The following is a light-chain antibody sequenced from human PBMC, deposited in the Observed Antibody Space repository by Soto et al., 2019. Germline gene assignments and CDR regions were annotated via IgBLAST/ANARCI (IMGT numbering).Light chain of an antibody. CDR1: SSNIGSNY. V-gene: IGLV1-47*01. CDR3: AAWDDSLSGPVV. Sequence: QSVLTQPPSASGTPGQRVTISCSGSSSNIGSNYVYWYQQLPGTAPKLLIYRNNQRPSGVPDRFSGSKSGTSASLALSGLRSEDEADYYCAAWDDSLSGPVVFGGGTKLTVL. J-gene: IGLJ2*01. CDR2: RNN.